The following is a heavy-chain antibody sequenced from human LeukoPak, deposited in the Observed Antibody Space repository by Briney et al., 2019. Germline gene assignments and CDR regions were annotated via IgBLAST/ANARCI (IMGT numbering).Heavy chain of an antibody. Sequence: PGGSLRLSCAASGFTVSSNYMSWVRQAPGKGLEWVAVISYDGSNKYYADSVKGRFTISRDNSKNTLYLQMNSLRAEDTAVYYCARGEYYYDSSGYYYSEYFQHWGQGTLVTVSS. V-gene: IGHV3-30-3*01. D-gene: IGHD3-22*01. CDR2: ISYDGSNK. CDR3: ARGEYYYDSSGYYYSEYFQH. CDR1: GFTVSSNY. J-gene: IGHJ1*01.